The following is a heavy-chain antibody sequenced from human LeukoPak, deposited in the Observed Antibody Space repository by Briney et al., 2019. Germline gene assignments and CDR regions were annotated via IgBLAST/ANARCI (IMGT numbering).Heavy chain of an antibody. D-gene: IGHD5-18*01. CDR3: ARARGYSYVSYYYYMDV. V-gene: IGHV3-48*03. CDR1: GFTFSSYE. Sequence: GGSLRLSCAASGFTFSSYEMNWVRQAPGKGLEWVSYISSSGSTIYYADSVKGRFTISRDNAKNSLYLQMNSLRAEDTAVYYCARARGYSYVSYYYYMDVWGKGTAVTISS. J-gene: IGHJ6*03. CDR2: ISSSGSTI.